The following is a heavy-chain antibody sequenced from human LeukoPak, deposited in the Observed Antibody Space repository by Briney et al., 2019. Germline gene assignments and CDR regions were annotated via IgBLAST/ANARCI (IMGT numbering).Heavy chain of an antibody. D-gene: IGHD3-10*01. J-gene: IGHJ4*02. V-gene: IGHV3-30*02. CDR1: GFTFSSYG. CDR2: IRYDGSNK. CDR3: AKSITMVRGVILD. Sequence: QTGGSLRLSCAASGFTFSSYGMHWVRQALGKGLEWVAFIRYDGSNKYYADSVKGRFTISRDNSKNTLYLQMNSLRAEDTAVYYCAKSITMVRGVILDWGQGTLVTVSS.